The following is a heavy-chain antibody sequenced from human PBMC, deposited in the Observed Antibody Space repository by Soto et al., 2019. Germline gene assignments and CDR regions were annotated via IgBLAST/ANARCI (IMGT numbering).Heavy chain of an antibody. CDR3: ARAGQRGAFDS. V-gene: IGHV4-59*01. J-gene: IGHJ3*02. CDR1: GASIRSYY. Sequence: QVQLHESGPGLVKPSETLSLTCTVSGASIRSYYWNWIRQPPGKGLEWIGYIYYSGSTNCNPSLRTRFTIPVATSKSQFSLNLSYVTAAATAVYYWARAGQRGAFDSWGQGTMVTISS. CDR2: IYYSGST. D-gene: IGHD3-16*01.